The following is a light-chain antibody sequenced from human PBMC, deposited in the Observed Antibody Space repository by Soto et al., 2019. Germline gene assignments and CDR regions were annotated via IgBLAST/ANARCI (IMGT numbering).Light chain of an antibody. Sequence: EIMMTQSPATLSVSPGERATLSCRASQSVSSDLAWYHQKPGQTPRLLIYDAIIRAADVPARFSGSGSGTDFTLTISSLEPEDFAVYYCHQRQSWPRTFGGGTKVHIK. V-gene: IGKV3-11*01. CDR2: DAI. J-gene: IGKJ4*01. CDR1: QSVSSD. CDR3: HQRQSWPRT.